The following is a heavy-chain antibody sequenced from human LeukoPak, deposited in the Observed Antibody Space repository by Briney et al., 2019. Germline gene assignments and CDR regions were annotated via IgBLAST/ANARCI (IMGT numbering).Heavy chain of an antibody. D-gene: IGHD5-12*01. J-gene: IGHJ4*02. Sequence: PSETLSLTCTVSGRSISSYYWNWIRQPPGKGLEWIGYIYHNGSTNYNPSLKSRVTISVDTSKSQFSLKLSSVTAADTAVYYCARLGGYGYFDYWGQGTLVTVSS. V-gene: IGHV4-59*01. CDR2: IYHNGST. CDR3: ARLGGYGYFDY. CDR1: GRSISSYY.